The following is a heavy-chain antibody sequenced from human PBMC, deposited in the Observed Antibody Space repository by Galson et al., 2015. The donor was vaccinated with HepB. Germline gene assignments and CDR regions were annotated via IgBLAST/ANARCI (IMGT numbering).Heavy chain of an antibody. J-gene: IGHJ4*02. CDR3: ARLLSGYSSSWWGDYSDY. CDR2: ISVYNGNT. V-gene: IGHV1-18*01. Sequence: SVKVSCKASGYSFISYGLSWVRQAPGQGLEWMGWISVYNGNTNYAQKFQGRVTMTKDTSTSTAYMELRSLRSHDTAVYYCARLLSGYSSSWWGDYSDYWGQGTLVTVSS. D-gene: IGHD6-13*01. CDR1: GYSFISYG.